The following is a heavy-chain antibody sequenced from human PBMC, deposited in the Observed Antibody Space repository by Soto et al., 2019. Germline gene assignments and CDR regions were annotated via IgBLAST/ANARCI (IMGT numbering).Heavy chain of an antibody. V-gene: IGHV4-34*01. D-gene: IGHD3-3*01. CDR3: ARGPYDFWSGPHNWFDP. Sequence: PSETLSLTCAVYCGSFSGYYWSWIRQPPGKGLEWIGEINHSGSTNYNPSLKSRVTISVDTSKNQFSLKLSSVTAADTAVYYCARGPYDFWSGPHNWFDPWGQGTLVTVSS. J-gene: IGHJ5*02. CDR1: CGSFSGYY. CDR2: INHSGST.